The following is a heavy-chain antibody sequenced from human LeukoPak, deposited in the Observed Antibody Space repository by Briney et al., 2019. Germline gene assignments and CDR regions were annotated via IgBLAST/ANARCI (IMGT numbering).Heavy chain of an antibody. CDR1: GGSISSSSYY. Sequence: SETLSLTCTVSGGSISSSSYYWGWIRQPPGKGLEWIGSIYYSGSTYYNPSLKSRVTISVDTSKNQFSLKLSSVTAADTAVYYCARTIAAAYYMDVWGKGTTVTVSS. D-gene: IGHD6-13*01. J-gene: IGHJ6*03. CDR3: ARTIAAAYYMDV. V-gene: IGHV4-39*07. CDR2: IYYSGST.